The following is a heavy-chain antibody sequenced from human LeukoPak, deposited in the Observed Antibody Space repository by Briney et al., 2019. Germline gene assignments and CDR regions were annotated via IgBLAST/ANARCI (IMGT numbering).Heavy chain of an antibody. D-gene: IGHD5-12*01. CDR1: GYTFTSYG. CDR2: ISAYNGNT. J-gene: IGHJ4*02. Sequence: ASVKVSCKASGYTFTSYGISWVRQAPGQGLEWMGWISAYNGNTNYAQKLQGRVTMTTDTSTSTAYMELRSLRSDGTAVYYCRVARLRVGFDYWGQGTLVTVSS. V-gene: IGHV1-18*01. CDR3: RVARLRVGFDY.